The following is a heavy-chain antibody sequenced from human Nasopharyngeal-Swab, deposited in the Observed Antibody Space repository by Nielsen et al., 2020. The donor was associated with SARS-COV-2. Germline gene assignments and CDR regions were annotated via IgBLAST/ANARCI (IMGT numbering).Heavy chain of an antibody. CDR2: ISYDGSNK. Sequence: LSLTCAASGFTFSSYGMHWVRQAPGKGLEWVAVISYDGSNKYYADPVKGRFTISRDNSKNTLYLQMNSLRAEDTAVYYCAKGLEMATADYWGQGTLVTVSS. J-gene: IGHJ4*02. CDR3: AKGLEMATADY. V-gene: IGHV3-30*18. CDR1: GFTFSSYG. D-gene: IGHD5-24*01.